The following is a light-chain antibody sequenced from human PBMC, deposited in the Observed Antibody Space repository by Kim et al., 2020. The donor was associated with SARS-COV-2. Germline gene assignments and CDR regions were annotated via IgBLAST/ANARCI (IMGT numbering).Light chain of an antibody. J-gene: IGKJ2*01. V-gene: IGKV1-39*01. CDR2: AAS. CDR1: QSISSL. Sequence: SASVGDRVSITCRTSQSISSLLNWYQQRPGKAPKLLIYAASNLQSGVPSRFSGSGSGTDFTLTISSLQPEDFATYYCQQSSITPYTFGQGTKLEI. CDR3: QQSSITPYT.